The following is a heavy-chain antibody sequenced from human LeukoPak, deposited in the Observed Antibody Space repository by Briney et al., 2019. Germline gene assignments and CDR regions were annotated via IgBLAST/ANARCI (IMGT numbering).Heavy chain of an antibody. CDR2: IYYSGST. V-gene: IGHV4-61*01. CDR3: ARDGRGSLDYYGMDV. J-gene: IGHJ6*02. CDR1: GGSVSSSIYY. D-gene: IGHD6-13*01. Sequence: KPSETLSLTCTVSGGSVSSSIYYCSWIRQPPGKGLEWIGYIYYSGSTNYNPSLKSRVTISGDTSKNQFSLKLNSVTAADTAVYYCARDGRGSLDYYGMDVWGQGTTVTVSS.